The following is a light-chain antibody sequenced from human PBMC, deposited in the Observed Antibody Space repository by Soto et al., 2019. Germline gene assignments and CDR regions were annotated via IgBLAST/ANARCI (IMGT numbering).Light chain of an antibody. J-gene: IGKJ1*01. CDR2: DAS. V-gene: IGKV3-11*01. Sequence: IVLTQSPATLSLSPGERAALSCRASQSVSTSLAWYQHKPGQAPRLFIYDASKRAPGIPARFSGSGSGTDFTLTISGLELEDFAVYYCQVRDVWPSFGQGTKVDNK. CDR1: QSVSTS. CDR3: QVRDVWPS.